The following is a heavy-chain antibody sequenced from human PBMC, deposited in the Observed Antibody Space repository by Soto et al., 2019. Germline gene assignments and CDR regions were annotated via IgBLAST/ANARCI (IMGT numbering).Heavy chain of an antibody. Sequence: KTSETLSLTCTVSGGSISSGGYSWTWIRQSPGKGLEWIGYTYQSGSAYYNPSLKSRVTISVDRSKNQFSLKLSSVTAADTAVYYCARGIRDILTGLPAGYDYWGQGTLVTVSS. CDR2: TYQSGSA. D-gene: IGHD3-9*01. CDR1: GGSISSGGYS. CDR3: ARGIRDILTGLPAGYDY. V-gene: IGHV4-30-2*06. J-gene: IGHJ4*02.